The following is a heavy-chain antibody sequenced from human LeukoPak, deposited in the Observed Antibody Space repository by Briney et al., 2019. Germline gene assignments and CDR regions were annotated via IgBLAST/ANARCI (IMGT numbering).Heavy chain of an antibody. CDR2: IYYSGST. CDR3: ASTKRSYDFWSGEGGYYFDY. Sequence: SETLSPTCTVSGGSISSSSYYWGWIRQPPGKGLEWIGSIYYSGSTYYNPSLKSRVTISVDTSKNQFSLKLSSVTAADTAVYYCASTKRSYDFWSGEGGYYFDYWGQGTLVTVSS. D-gene: IGHD3-3*01. V-gene: IGHV4-39*01. J-gene: IGHJ4*02. CDR1: GGSISSSSYY.